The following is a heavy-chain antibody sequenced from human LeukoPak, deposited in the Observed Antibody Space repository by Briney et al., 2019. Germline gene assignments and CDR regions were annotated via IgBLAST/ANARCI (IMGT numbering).Heavy chain of an antibody. CDR1: GYTFTSYY. J-gene: IGHJ5*02. CDR2: INPSGGST. D-gene: IGHD3-22*01. CDR3: ARAQVIDYYDSSGYPYNWFDP. Sequence: ASVKVSCKASGYTFTSYYMHWERQAPGQGLEWMGIINPSGGSTSYAQKFQGRVTMTRDTSTSTVYMELSSLRSEDTAVYYCARAQVIDYYDSSGYPYNWFDPWGQGTLVTVSS. V-gene: IGHV1-46*01.